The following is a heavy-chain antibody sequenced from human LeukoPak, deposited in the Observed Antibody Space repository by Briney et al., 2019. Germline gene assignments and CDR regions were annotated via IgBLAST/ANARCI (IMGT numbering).Heavy chain of an antibody. V-gene: IGHV4-34*01. J-gene: IGHJ5*01. D-gene: IGHD3-10*01. CDR2: INHSGSA. CDR3: ARRPRGVIIKTWFDS. CDR1: DGSFSGYY. Sequence: SETLSLTCAVYDGSFSGYYCSWIRQPPGKGLEWIGEINHSGSANYNPSLKSRVTILLDTSKNQFSLNLSSVTAADTAVYYCARRPRGVIIKTWFDSWGQGTLVTVSS.